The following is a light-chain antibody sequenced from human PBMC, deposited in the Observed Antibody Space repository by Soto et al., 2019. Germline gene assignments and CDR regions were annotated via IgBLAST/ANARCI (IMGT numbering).Light chain of an antibody. CDR3: QQRSDWIT. V-gene: IGKV3-11*01. CDR2: EAS. Sequence: ETLLTQSPATLSLSRVERATLSCRASQSVSSYLAWYQQKPGQAPRLLIYEASNRATGIPARFSGSGSATDFTLTISSLEPEDFAVYYCQQRSDWITFGQGTRLEIK. CDR1: QSVSSY. J-gene: IGKJ5*01.